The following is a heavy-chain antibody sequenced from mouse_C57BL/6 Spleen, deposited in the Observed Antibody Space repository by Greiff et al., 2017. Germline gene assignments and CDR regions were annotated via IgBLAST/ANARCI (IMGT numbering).Heavy chain of an antibody. Sequence: LEASGPGLVKPSQSLSLTCSVTGYSITSGYYWNWIRQFPGNKLEWMGYISYDGSNNYNPSLKNRISITRDTSKNQFFLKLNSVTTEDTATYYCARGGYGKGYYAMDYWGQGTSVTVSS. CDR3: ARGGYGKGYYAMDY. D-gene: IGHD2-1*01. CDR1: GYSITSGYY. J-gene: IGHJ4*01. V-gene: IGHV3-6*01. CDR2: ISYDGSN.